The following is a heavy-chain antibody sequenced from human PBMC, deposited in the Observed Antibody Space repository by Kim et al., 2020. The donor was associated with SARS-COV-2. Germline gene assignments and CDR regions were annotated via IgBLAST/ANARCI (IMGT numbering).Heavy chain of an antibody. Sequence: GGSLRLSCAASGFTFSSYGMHWVRQAPGKGLEWVAVISYDGSNKYYADSVKGRFTISRDNSKNTLYLQMNSLRAEDTAVYYCAKGLGYLSSSDFDYWGQGTLGTVSS. CDR1: GFTFSSYG. D-gene: IGHD6-6*01. V-gene: IGHV3-30*18. J-gene: IGHJ4*02. CDR2: ISYDGSNK. CDR3: AKGLGYLSSSDFDY.